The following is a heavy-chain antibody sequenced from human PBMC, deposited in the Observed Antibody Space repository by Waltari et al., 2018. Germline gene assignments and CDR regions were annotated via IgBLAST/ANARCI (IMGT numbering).Heavy chain of an antibody. J-gene: IGHJ6*02. CDR3: ARDLEGYYDFWSGLDV. V-gene: IGHV3-30-3*01. CDR2: ISYEGSNK. D-gene: IGHD3-3*01. Sequence: QVQLVESGGGVVQPGRSLRLSCAASGFTFSSYDMHWVRQAPGKGLEWVAVISYEGSNKYYADAVKGRFTISRDNSKNTLYLQMNSLRAEDTAVYYCARDLEGYYDFWSGLDVWGQGTTVTVSS. CDR1: GFTFSSYD.